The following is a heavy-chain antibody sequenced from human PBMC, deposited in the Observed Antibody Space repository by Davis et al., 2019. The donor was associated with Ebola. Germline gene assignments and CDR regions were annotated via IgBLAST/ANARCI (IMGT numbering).Heavy chain of an antibody. V-gene: IGHV5-10-1*01. Sequence: GESLKISCQGSGYSFTSYWISWVRQMPGKGLEWMGRIDPSDSYTNYSPSFQGHVTISADKSISTAYLQWSSLKASDTAMYYCARHAGNQGLFDYWGQGTLVTVSS. J-gene: IGHJ4*02. CDR3: ARHAGNQGLFDY. CDR1: GYSFTSYW. CDR2: IDPSDSYT. D-gene: IGHD6-13*01.